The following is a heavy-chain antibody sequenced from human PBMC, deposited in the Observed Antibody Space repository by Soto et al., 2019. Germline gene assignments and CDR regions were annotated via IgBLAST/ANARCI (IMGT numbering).Heavy chain of an antibody. Sequence: GASVKVSCKASGYTFTSYGISWVRQAPGQGLEWMGWISAYNGNTNYAQKLQGRVTMTTDTSTSTAYMELRSLRSDDTAVYYCARDRRRSCSSTSCYIYYYGMDVWGQGTTVTVSS. D-gene: IGHD2-2*02. V-gene: IGHV1-18*01. CDR2: ISAYNGNT. CDR1: GYTFTSYG. J-gene: IGHJ6*02. CDR3: ARDRRRSCSSTSCYIYYYGMDV.